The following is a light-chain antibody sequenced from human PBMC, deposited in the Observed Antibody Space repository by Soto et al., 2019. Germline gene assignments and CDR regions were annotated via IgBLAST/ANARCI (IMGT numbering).Light chain of an antibody. CDR2: DVT. CDR1: SSDIGAYNY. Sequence: QSALTQPASVSGSPGQSITFSCTGTSSDIGAYNYVSWYQHHPGKAPKLLIYDVTDRPSGVSDRFSGSKSGTTASLTISGRQAEDEADYFCSSYTTLNTVVVFGGGTKVTVL. CDR3: SSYTTLNTVVV. V-gene: IGLV2-14*03. J-gene: IGLJ3*02.